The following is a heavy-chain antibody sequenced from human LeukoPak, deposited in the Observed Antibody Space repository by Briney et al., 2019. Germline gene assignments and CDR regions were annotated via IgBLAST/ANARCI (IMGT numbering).Heavy chain of an antibody. CDR2: IDPSDSYT. CDR1: GYSFTSYW. V-gene: IGHV5-10-1*01. Sequence: GESLKISCKGSGYSFTSYWIGWVRQMPGKGLEWMGRIDPSDSYTSYRPSFQGHVTISVDKSISTAYLQWSSLKASDTAMYYCARQDRDPYYDSSGYYHPPDYWGQGTLVTVSS. D-gene: IGHD3-22*01. CDR3: ARQDRDPYYDSSGYYHPPDY. J-gene: IGHJ4*02.